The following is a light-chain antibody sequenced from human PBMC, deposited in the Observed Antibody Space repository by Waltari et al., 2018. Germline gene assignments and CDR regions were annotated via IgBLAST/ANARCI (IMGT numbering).Light chain of an antibody. J-gene: IGKJ1*01. V-gene: IGKV4-1*01. CDR3: HQYSTTPWT. CDR1: QSVLYSPNSKNY. CDR2: WAS. Sequence: DFVMTQSPDSLAVSLGERATINCKSSQSVLYSPNSKNYLAWYQKKQGQPPKLLIYWASTRESGVPDRFSGSGSGTDFTLTISSLQAEDVAVYYCHQYSTTPWTFGQGTKVEI.